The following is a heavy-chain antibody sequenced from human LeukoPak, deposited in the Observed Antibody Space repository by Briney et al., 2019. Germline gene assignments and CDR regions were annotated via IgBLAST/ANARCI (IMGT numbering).Heavy chain of an antibody. CDR2: ISAYNGNT. CDR3: ARDRGYCTNGVCYYNWFDP. CDR1: GYTFTSYG. D-gene: IGHD2-8*01. V-gene: IGHV1-18*01. Sequence: ASVKVSCKASGYTFTSYGISWVRQAPGQGLEWMGWISAYNGNTNYAQKLQGRVTMTTDTSTSTAYMELRSLRSDDTAVYYCARDRGYCTNGVCYYNWFDPWGQGTLVTVSS. J-gene: IGHJ5*02.